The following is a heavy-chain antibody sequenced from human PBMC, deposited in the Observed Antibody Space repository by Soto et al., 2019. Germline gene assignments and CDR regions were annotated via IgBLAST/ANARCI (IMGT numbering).Heavy chain of an antibody. CDR1: GFTVSDNY. D-gene: IGHD2-15*01. V-gene: IGHV3-53*01. Sequence: TWGSLRLSCSASGFTVSDNYMNWFRQAPGKGLEWVSVIYSGGSTYYTDSVKGRFTISRDNSKNTLYLQMNSLRAEDTAVYYCARGYPTGGNGLDVWGQGTTVTVSS. CDR2: IYSGGST. J-gene: IGHJ6*02. CDR3: ARGYPTGGNGLDV.